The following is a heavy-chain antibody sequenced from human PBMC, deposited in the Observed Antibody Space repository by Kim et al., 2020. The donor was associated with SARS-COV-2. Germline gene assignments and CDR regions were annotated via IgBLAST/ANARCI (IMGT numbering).Heavy chain of an antibody. V-gene: IGHV3-23*01. J-gene: IGHJ4*02. CDR3: AKEREYSDFDLDY. D-gene: IGHD5-12*01. Sequence: GGSLRLSCAASGYTFSGYGMNWVRQAPGKGLEWVSAISPSGHSTAHADSVKGRFTISRDNSKNTLYLQMNSLRAEDTAIYYCAKEREYSDFDLDYWGQGTLVTVSS. CDR2: ISPSGHST. CDR1: GYTFSGYG.